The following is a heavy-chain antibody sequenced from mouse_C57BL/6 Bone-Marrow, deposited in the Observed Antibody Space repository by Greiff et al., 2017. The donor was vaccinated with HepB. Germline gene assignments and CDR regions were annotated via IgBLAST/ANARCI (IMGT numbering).Heavy chain of an antibody. D-gene: IGHD1-1*01. CDR1: GFTFSNYW. Sequence: EVKLQESGGGLVQPGGSMKLSCVASGFTFSNYWMNWVRQSPEKGLEWVAQIRLKSDNYATHYAESVKGRFTISRDDSKSSVYLQMNNLRAEDTGIYYCTGVPLLRVYAMDYWGQGTSVTVSS. CDR2: IRLKSDNYAT. J-gene: IGHJ4*01. V-gene: IGHV6-3*01. CDR3: TGVPLLRVYAMDY.